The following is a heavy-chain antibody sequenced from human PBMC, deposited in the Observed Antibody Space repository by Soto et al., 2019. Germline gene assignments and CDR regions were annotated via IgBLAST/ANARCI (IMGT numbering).Heavy chain of an antibody. CDR3: ARGEGIADYYYYMDV. CDR1: GGSFSDYY. Sequence: SETLSLTCAVYGGSFSDYYWSWIRQPPGKGLEWIGEINHSGSTNYNPSLKSRVTISVDTSKNQFSLKLSSVTAADTAVYYCARGEGIADYYYYMDVWGKGTTVTVS. D-gene: IGHD6-13*01. V-gene: IGHV4-34*01. CDR2: INHSGST. J-gene: IGHJ6*03.